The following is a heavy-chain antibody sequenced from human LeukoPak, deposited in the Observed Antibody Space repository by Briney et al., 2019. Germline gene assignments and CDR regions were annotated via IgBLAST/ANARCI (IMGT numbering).Heavy chain of an antibody. D-gene: IGHD3-22*01. J-gene: IGHJ4*02. CDR2: ISGSGGST. CDR3: AKTALGSSGSKRYFDY. CDR1: GFTFSSYA. V-gene: IGHV3-23*01. Sequence: GGSLRLSCAASGFTFSSYAMSWVRQAPGKGLEWVSAISGSGGSTYYADSVKGRFTISRDNSKNTLHLQMNSLRAEDTAVYYCAKTALGSSGSKRYFDYWGQGTLVTVSS.